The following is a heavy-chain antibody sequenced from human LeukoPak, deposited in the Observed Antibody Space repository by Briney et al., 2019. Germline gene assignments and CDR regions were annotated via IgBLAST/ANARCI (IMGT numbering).Heavy chain of an antibody. CDR2: ISSSSSYI. CDR1: GFTVSSNY. J-gene: IGHJ4*02. Sequence: PGGSLRLSCAASGFTVSSNYMSWVRQAPGKGLEWVSSISSSSSYIYYADSVKGRFTISRDNAKNSLYLQMNSLRAEDTAVYYCARDPTSMVATLGGGDFDYWGQGTLVTVSS. CDR3: ARDPTSMVATLGGGDFDY. D-gene: IGHD5-12*01. V-gene: IGHV3-21*01.